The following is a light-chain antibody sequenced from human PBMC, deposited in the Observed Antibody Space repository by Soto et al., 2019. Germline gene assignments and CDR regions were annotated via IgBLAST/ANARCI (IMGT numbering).Light chain of an antibody. Sequence: AIRMTQSPSSLSATTGDRVTITCRASQGISSYLAWYQQKPGKAPKLLIYAASTLQSGVPSRFSGSVSGTDFTFSIICLQSEDFATYYCQQYYSYPPITFGQGTRLEI. CDR3: QQYYSYPPIT. CDR1: QGISSY. J-gene: IGKJ5*01. CDR2: AAS. V-gene: IGKV1-8*01.